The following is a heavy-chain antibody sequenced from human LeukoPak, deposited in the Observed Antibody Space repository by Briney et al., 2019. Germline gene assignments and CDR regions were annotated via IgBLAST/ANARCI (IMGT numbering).Heavy chain of an antibody. J-gene: IGHJ4*02. CDR1: GFTFTNAW. V-gene: IGHV3-73*01. CDR2: IRTKTNNYAT. D-gene: IGHD3-3*01. Sequence: GGSLRLSCAASGFTFTNAWMSWVRQASGKGLEWVGRIRTKTNNYATVYAASVKGRFTISRDDSKNTVYLQMNSLKTEDTAVHYCTSPITIFGVVAKNYWGQGTLVTVSP. CDR3: TSPITIFGVVAKNY.